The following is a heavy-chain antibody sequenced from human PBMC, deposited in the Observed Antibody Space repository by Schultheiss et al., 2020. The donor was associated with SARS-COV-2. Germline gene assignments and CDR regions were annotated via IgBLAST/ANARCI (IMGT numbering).Heavy chain of an antibody. Sequence: SETLSLTCTVSGGSISSSSYYWGWIRQPPGKGLEWIGSIYYSGSTNYNPSLKSRLTISVDTSKHQFSLTMSSVTAADTAVYYCASGVNPVARWGQGILVTVSS. CDR1: GGSISSSSYY. V-gene: IGHV4-39*07. CDR3: ASGVNPVAR. J-gene: IGHJ4*02. CDR2: IYYSGST. D-gene: IGHD6-19*01.